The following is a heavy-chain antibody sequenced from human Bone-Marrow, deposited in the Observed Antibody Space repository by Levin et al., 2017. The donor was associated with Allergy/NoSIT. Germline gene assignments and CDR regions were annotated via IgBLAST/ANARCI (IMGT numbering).Heavy chain of an antibody. CDR1: GFTFSSYA. Sequence: LSLTCAASGFTFSSYAIHWVRQAPGKGLEWVTFISYEGSSKFYADSVKGRFTISRDNSKNTLYLQMNSLRPEDTAIYYCAKEITAAGEDFYYHGMDVWGRGTTVTVSS. CDR2: ISYEGSSK. CDR3: AKEITAAGEDFYYHGMDV. D-gene: IGHD6-13*01. V-gene: IGHV3-30*04. J-gene: IGHJ6*02.